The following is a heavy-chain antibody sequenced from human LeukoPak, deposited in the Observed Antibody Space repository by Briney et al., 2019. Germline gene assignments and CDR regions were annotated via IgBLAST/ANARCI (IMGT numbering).Heavy chain of an antibody. CDR3: ARLTKNDSGSFRFGKKKRGYMDV. D-gene: IGHD3-10*01. CDR2: INHSGST. V-gene: IGHV4-34*01. CDR1: GGSFSGYY. Sequence: SETLSLPCAVYGGSFSGYYWTWIRQPPGKGLEWIGEINHSGSTNYNPSLKGRVTISVDTSMSQFSLKLRSVTAADTAVYYCARLTKNDSGSFRFGKKKRGYMDVWGKGTTVTISS. J-gene: IGHJ6*03.